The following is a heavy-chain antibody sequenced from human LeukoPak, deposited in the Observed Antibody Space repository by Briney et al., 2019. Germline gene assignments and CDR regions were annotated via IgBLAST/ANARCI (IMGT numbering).Heavy chain of an antibody. J-gene: IGHJ4*02. D-gene: IGHD6-19*01. CDR3: ARDPGYSSGWFDY. CDR2: ISSSSSYT. V-gene: IGHV3-11*06. CDR1: GFTFSDHY. Sequence: GGSLRLSCAASGFTFSDHYMSWIRQAPGKGLEWVSYISSSSSYTNYADSVKGRFTISRDNAKNSVYLQMNSVRAEDTAVYYCARDPGYSSGWFDYWGQGALVTVSS.